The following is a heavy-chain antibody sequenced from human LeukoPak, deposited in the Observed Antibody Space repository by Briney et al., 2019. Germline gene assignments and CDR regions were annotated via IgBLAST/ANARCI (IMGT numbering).Heavy chain of an antibody. CDR1: GGSISTYY. CDR3: ARHLSSGWSDY. V-gene: IGHV4-59*08. CDR2: IYYSGST. Sequence: PSETLSLTCTVSGGSISTYYWTWIRQPPGKGLEWIGYIYYSGSTNYNPSLKSRVTISLDTSKNQFSLRLSSVTAADTAVYYCARHLSSGWSDYWGQGTLVTVSS. J-gene: IGHJ4*02. D-gene: IGHD6-19*01.